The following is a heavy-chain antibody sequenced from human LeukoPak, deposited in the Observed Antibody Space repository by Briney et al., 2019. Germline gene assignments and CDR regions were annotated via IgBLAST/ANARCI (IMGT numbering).Heavy chain of an antibody. Sequence: PGGSLRLSCTASGFTFSIYNMNWVRQAPGKGLEWVSLISSSSGYIYYTDSVKGRFTISRDNAKNSLYLQMNSLRAEDTAVYHCARGSEWEPLYYFDYWGQGNLVTVSS. V-gene: IGHV3-21*01. J-gene: IGHJ4*02. D-gene: IGHD1-26*01. CDR3: ARGSEWEPLYYFDY. CDR2: ISSSSGYI. CDR1: GFTFSIYN.